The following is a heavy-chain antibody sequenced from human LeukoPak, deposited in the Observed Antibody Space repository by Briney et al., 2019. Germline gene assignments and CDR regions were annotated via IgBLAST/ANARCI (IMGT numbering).Heavy chain of an antibody. D-gene: IGHD1-26*01. V-gene: IGHV5-10-1*01. Sequence: GESLKISCKGSGYSFTSYWIGWVRQLPGKGLEWMGRIDPSDSYTNYSPSFQGHVTISADKSISTAYLQWSSLKASDTAMYYCARHMTGGTDFDYWGQGTLVTVSS. J-gene: IGHJ4*02. CDR2: IDPSDSYT. CDR3: ARHMTGGTDFDY. CDR1: GYSFTSYW.